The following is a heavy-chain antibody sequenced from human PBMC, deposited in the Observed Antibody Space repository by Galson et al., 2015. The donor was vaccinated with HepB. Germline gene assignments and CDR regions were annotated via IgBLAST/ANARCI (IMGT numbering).Heavy chain of an antibody. CDR2: INSDGSST. Sequence: SLRLSCAASGFTLSSYWMHWVRQAPGKGLVWVSRINSDGSSTSYADSVKGRFTISRDNAKNTLFLQMNSLRAEDTAVYYCEVVNDGFDIWGQGTMVTVSS. CDR1: GFTLSSYW. J-gene: IGHJ3*02. D-gene: IGHD3-22*01. V-gene: IGHV3-74*01. CDR3: EVVNDGFDI.